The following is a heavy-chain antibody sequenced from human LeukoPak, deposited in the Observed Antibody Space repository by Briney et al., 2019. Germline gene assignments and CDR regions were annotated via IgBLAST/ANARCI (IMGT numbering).Heavy chain of an antibody. CDR3: ARAFWSGYYTRSNYYYMDV. Sequence: SETLSLTCTVSGGSISNYYWSWIRQPPGKGLEWIGYIYYSGSTNYNPSLKSRVTISVDTSKNQFSLKLTSVTAADTAVYYCARAFWSGYYTRSNYYYMDVWGKGTTVTVSS. D-gene: IGHD3-3*01. CDR2: IYYSGST. CDR1: GGSISNYY. J-gene: IGHJ6*03. V-gene: IGHV4-59*01.